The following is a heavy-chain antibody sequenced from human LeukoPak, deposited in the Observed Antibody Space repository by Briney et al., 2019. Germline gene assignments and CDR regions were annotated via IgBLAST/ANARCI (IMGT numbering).Heavy chain of an antibody. CDR2: IYHSGSA. Sequence: SETLSLTCTVSGYSISNGYYWGWIRQPPGKGLEWIGNIYHSGSAYYNPSLKSRVTISVDTSKNQFSLKLSSVTAADTAVYFCATLVSTRYYFDYWGQGTLVTVSS. D-gene: IGHD5/OR15-5a*01. CDR1: GYSISNGYY. CDR3: ATLVSTRYYFDY. V-gene: IGHV4-38-2*02. J-gene: IGHJ4*02.